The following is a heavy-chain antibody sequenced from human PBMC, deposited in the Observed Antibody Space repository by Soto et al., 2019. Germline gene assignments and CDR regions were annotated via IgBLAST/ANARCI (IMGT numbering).Heavy chain of an antibody. J-gene: IGHJ4*02. CDR2: ISGSGGST. D-gene: IGHD5-18*01. CDR3: AKIRGYSYGPPDY. Sequence: PVGSLRLACAASGFTFSSYAMSWVRQAPGKGLEWVSAISGSGGSTYYADSVKGRFTISRDNSKNTLYLQMNSLRAEDTAVYYCAKIRGYSYGPPDYWGQGTLVTVSS. V-gene: IGHV3-23*01. CDR1: GFTFSSYA.